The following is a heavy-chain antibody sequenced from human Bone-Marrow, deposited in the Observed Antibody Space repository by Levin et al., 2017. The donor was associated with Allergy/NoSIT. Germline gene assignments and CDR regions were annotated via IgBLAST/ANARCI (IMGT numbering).Heavy chain of an antibody. CDR3: ATDNWKYGMDV. V-gene: IGHV3-15*01. J-gene: IGHJ6*02. D-gene: IGHD1-20*01. Sequence: GGSLRLSCAASGFTFSDASMSWVRQAPGKGLEWVGRIKSESDGGTTDYAAPVKGRFSISRDDSKNTLYLQMNSLKTEDTGVYYCATDNWKYGMDVWGQGTTVTVSS. CDR1: GFTFSDAS. CDR2: IKSESDGGTT.